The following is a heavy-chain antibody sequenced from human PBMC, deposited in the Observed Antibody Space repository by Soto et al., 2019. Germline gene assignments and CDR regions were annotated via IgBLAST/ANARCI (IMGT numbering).Heavy chain of an antibody. D-gene: IGHD6-13*01. CDR1: GFTFSSYN. Sequence: GGSLRLSCAASGFTFSSYNMNWVRQAPGKGLEWVSYISSSSSSIYYADSVKGRFTISRDNAKNSLYLQMNSLRAEDTAVYYSAKYTYSSSLDYWGQGTLVTVSS. J-gene: IGHJ4*02. CDR2: ISSSSSSI. CDR3: AKYTYSSSLDY. V-gene: IGHV3-48*01.